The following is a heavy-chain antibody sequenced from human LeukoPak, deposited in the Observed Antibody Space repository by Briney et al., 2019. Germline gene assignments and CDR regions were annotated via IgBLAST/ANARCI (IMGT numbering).Heavy chain of an antibody. CDR3: AKRIQGPYYFDY. D-gene: IGHD2-21*01. CDR2: ISGSSGST. CDR1: GFTFSSYA. V-gene: IGHV3-23*01. Sequence: GGSLRLSCAASGFTFSSYAMSWVRQAPGKGLEWVSAISGSSGSTYYADSVKGRFTISRDNSKNTLYLQMNSLRAEDTAVYYCAKRIQGPYYFDYWGQGTLVTVSS. J-gene: IGHJ4*02.